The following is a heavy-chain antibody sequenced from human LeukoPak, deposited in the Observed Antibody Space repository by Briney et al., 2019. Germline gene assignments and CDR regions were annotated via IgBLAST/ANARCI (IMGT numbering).Heavy chain of an antibody. J-gene: IGHJ4*02. CDR1: GFTFSNAW. V-gene: IGHV3-15*01. CDR3: TTEAAYYYGSGSYFYY. CDR2: IKSKTDGGTT. D-gene: IGHD3-10*01. Sequence: GGSLRLSCAASGFTFSNAWMSWVRQAPGKGLERVGRIKSKTDGGTTDYAAPVKGRFTISGDGSKNTLYLQMNSLKTEDTAVYYCTTEAAYYYGSGSYFYYWGQGTLVTVSS.